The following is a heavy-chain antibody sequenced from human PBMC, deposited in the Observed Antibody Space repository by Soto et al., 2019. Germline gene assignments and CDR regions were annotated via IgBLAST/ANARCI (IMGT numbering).Heavy chain of an antibody. J-gene: IGHJ4*02. CDR2: IKSDAYGGAI. V-gene: IGHV3-15*01. CDR1: GFTFSNAW. D-gene: IGHD2-8*01. CDR3: TTTKGRLEPPTNDF. Sequence: EVQLVESGGGLVKPGGSLRLSCAGSGFTFSNAWMSWVRRAPGKGLEWVGRIKSDAYGGAIDYSAPVKGRFTLSSDDSKHTLLLQMSNLRAEDTAVYSCTTTKGRLEPPTNDFWGQGTPVIVSS.